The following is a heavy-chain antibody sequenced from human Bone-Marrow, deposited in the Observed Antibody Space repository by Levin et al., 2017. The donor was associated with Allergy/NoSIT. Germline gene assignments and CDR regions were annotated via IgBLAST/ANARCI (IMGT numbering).Heavy chain of an antibody. CDR1: GFTFSTNS. CDR2: IRSSGSHL. Sequence: GGSLRLSCTASGFTFSTNSMNWVRQAPGKGLEWVSSIRSSGSHLSYGDSVRGRFTISRDNAKDSLFLQMNSLRAEDTAVYYCASGGGSYNYWGQGILVTVSS. CDR3: ASGGGSYNY. J-gene: IGHJ4*02. D-gene: IGHD1-26*01. V-gene: IGHV3-21*01.